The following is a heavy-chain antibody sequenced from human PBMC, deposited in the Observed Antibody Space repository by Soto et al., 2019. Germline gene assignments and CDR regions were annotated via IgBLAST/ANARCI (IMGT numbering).Heavy chain of an antibody. D-gene: IGHD2-15*01. J-gene: IGHJ4*02. Sequence: ASVKVSCKASGYTFTNNAIHWVRQAPGQRLEWMGWINAANSNTKYSQKFQGRVTITRDTSASTAYMELSSLRSEDTAVYYCARDQGLCSGGSCWGYFDYWGQGTLVTVSS. CDR3: ARDQGLCSGGSCWGYFDY. CDR2: INAANSNT. V-gene: IGHV1-3*01. CDR1: GYTFTNNA.